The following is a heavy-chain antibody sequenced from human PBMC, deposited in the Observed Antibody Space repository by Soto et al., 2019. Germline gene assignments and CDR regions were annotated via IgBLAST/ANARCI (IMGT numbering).Heavy chain of an antibody. CDR2: ISSSSSYI. CDR3: ARGVADTAMVMTEMGNLFDY. J-gene: IGHJ4*02. V-gene: IGHV3-21*01. Sequence: EVQLVESGGGLVKPGGSLRLSCAASGFTFSSYSMNWVRQAPGKGLEWVSSISSSSSYIYYADSVKGRFTISRDNAKNSLYLQMNSLRAEDTAVYYCARGVADTAMVMTEMGNLFDYWGQGTLVTVSS. D-gene: IGHD5-18*01. CDR1: GFTFSSYS.